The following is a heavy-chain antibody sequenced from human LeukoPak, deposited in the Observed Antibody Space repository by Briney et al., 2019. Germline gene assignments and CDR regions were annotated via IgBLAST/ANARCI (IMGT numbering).Heavy chain of an antibody. CDR1: GFTFSSYA. Sequence: PGGSLRLSCAASGFTFSSYAMSWVRQAPGKGLEWVSAISGSGGSTYYADSVKGRFTISRDNSKNTLYLQMNSLRAEDTAVYYCLAATITSGYYFDYWGQGTLVTVSS. CDR3: LAATITSGYYFDY. CDR2: ISGSGGST. D-gene: IGHD5-12*01. V-gene: IGHV3-23*01. J-gene: IGHJ4*02.